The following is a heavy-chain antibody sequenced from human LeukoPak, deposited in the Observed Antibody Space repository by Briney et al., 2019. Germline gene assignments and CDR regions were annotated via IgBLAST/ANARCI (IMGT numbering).Heavy chain of an antibody. V-gene: IGHV1-69*04. CDR2: IIPILGIA. CDR1: GGTFSSYA. Sequence: GSSVKVSCKASGGTFSSYAISWVRQAPGQGLEWMGRIIPILGIANYAQKFQGRVTITADKSTSTAYMELSSLRSEDTAVYYCAREFSRFGESKLADYWGQRTLVTVSS. J-gene: IGHJ4*02. CDR3: AREFSRFGESKLADY. D-gene: IGHD3-10*02.